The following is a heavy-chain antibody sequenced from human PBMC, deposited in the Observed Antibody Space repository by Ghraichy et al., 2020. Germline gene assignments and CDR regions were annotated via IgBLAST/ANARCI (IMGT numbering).Heavy chain of an antibody. CDR2: IWYDGNNK. CDR3: AREVVAYCGGDCYSGFDF. V-gene: IGHV3-33*01. D-gene: IGHD2-21*02. J-gene: IGHJ4*02. Sequence: GGSLRLSCAASGFIFSTYGMHWVRQAPGKGLEWVAVIWYDGNNKYYVESVKGRVTISRDTSKNTLFLQMNSLRVEDTAVYYCAREVVAYCGGDCYSGFDFWGQGTLVTVSS. CDR1: GFIFSTYG.